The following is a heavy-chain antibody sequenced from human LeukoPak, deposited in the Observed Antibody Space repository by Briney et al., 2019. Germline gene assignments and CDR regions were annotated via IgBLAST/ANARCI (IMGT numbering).Heavy chain of an antibody. CDR1: GGSFSGYY. D-gene: IGHD6-19*01. CDR3: ARGSSRVGWYKLDYFDY. CDR2: IYYSGST. Sequence: SETLSLTCAVYGGSFSGYYWSWIRQPPGKGLEWIGSIYYSGSTYYNPSLKSRVTISVDTSKNQFSLKLSSVTAADTAVYYCARGSSRVGWYKLDYFDYWGQGTLVTVSS. J-gene: IGHJ4*02. V-gene: IGHV4-34*01.